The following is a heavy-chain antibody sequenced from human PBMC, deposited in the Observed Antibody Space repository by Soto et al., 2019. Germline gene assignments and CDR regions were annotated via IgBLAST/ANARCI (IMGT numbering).Heavy chain of an antibody. CDR1: GFTFSSYA. J-gene: IGHJ6*02. V-gene: IGHV3-30-3*01. Sequence: GGSLRLSCAASGFTFSSYAMHWVRQAPGKGLEWVAVISYDGSNKYYADSVKGRFTISRDNSKDTLYLQMNSLRAEDTAVYYCARDVESGSSQYYYYYYGMDVWGQGTTVTVPS. CDR2: ISYDGSNK. D-gene: IGHD1-26*01. CDR3: ARDVESGSSQYYYYYYGMDV.